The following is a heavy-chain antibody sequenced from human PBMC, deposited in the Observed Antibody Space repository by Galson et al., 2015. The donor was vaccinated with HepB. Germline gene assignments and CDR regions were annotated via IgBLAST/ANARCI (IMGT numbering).Heavy chain of an antibody. CDR2: IKSKTDGGTT. D-gene: IGHD3-9*01. CDR3: TTDGAVRYFDWLSDDAFDI. V-gene: IGHV3-15*07. CDR1: GFTFSNAW. Sequence: SLRLSCAASGFTFSNAWMNWVRQAPGKGLEWVGRIKSKTDGGTTDYAAPVKGRFTISRDDSKNTLYLQMNSPKTEDTAVYYCTTDGAVRYFDWLSDDAFDIWGQGTMVTVSS. J-gene: IGHJ3*02.